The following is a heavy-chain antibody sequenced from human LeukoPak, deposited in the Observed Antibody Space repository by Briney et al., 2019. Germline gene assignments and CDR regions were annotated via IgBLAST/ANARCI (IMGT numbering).Heavy chain of an antibody. J-gene: IGHJ4*02. CDR2: IRYDGSNK. CDR3: AKDPQRYCSSASCYFGGFDY. V-gene: IGHV3-30*02. CDR1: GFIFSSYG. Sequence: PGGSLRLSCAASGFIFSSYGMHWVRQAPGRGLEWVAFIRYDGSNKYYADSVKGRFTISRDNSKNTLYLQMDSLRAEDTAVYYCAKDPQRYCSSASCYFGGFDYWGQGTLVTVSS. D-gene: IGHD2-2*01.